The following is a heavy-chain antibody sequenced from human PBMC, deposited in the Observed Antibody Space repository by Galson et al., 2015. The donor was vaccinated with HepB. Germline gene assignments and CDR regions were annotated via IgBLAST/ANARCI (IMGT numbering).Heavy chain of an antibody. CDR1: GFTFSSYA. V-gene: IGHV3-30*04. CDR2: ISYDGSNK. Sequence: SLRLSCAASGFTFSSYAMHWVRQAPGKGLEWVAVISYDGSNKYYADSVKGRFTISRDNAKNSLYLQMNSLRAEDTAVYYCARLGYGSGSYYNGPAPWGQGTLVTVSS. CDR3: ARLGYGSGSYYNGPAP. D-gene: IGHD3-10*01. J-gene: IGHJ5*02.